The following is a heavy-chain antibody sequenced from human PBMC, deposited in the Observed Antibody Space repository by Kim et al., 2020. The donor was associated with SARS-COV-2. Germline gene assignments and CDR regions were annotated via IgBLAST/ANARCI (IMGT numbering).Heavy chain of an antibody. CDR2: IRSKANSYAT. CDR3: SGVAARDYYYYYMDV. Sequence: GGSLRLSCAASEFTFSGSALHWVRQASGKGLEWLGLIRSKANSYATTYAASLKGRFTISRDDSKNTSYLQMNSLKTEDTAVYYCSGVAARDYYYYYMDV. V-gene: IGHV3-73*01. J-gene: IGHJ6*03. D-gene: IGHD2-15*01. CDR1: EFTFSGSA.